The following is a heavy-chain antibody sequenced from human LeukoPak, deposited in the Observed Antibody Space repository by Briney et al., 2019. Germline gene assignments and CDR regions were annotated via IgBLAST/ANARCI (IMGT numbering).Heavy chain of an antibody. Sequence: GGSLRLSCAASGFTFSSYWMSWVRQAPGKGLEWVANIKQDGSEKYYVDSVKGRFTISRDNAKNSLYLQMNSLRAEDTAVYYCARAGLTTVTRNWFDPWGQGTLVTVSS. CDR2: IKQDGSEK. CDR3: ARAGLTTVTRNWFDP. D-gene: IGHD4-17*01. V-gene: IGHV3-7*01. J-gene: IGHJ5*02. CDR1: GFTFSSYW.